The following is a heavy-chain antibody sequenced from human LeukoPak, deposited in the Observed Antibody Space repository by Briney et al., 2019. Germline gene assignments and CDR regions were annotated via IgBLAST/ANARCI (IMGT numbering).Heavy chain of an antibody. J-gene: IGHJ4*02. V-gene: IGHV3-33*01. D-gene: IGHD3-22*01. CDR3: ARSYDCSGYYFRMVEY. CDR2: IWYDGSGI. Sequence: GGSLRLSCTASGLTLINYGMHWVRQAPGKGLEWVAVIWYDGSGIQYADSVKGRFTISRDNSKNTLYLEMNSLRAEDTAVYYCARSYDCSGYYFRMVEYWGQGTLVTVSS. CDR1: GLTLINYG.